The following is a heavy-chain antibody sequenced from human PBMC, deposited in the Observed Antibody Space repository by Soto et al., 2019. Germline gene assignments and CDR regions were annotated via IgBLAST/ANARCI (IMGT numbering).Heavy chain of an antibody. V-gene: IGHV4-4*07. J-gene: IGHJ6*02. CDR3: ARIPMYCSGGSCYSYGMDV. Sequence: TSETLSLTCTVSGGSISSYYWSWIRQPAGKGLEWIGRIYTSGSTNYNPSLKSRVTMSVDTSKNQFSLKLSSVTAADTAVYYCARIPMYCSGGSCYSYGMDVWGQGTTVTVSS. CDR1: GGSISSYY. D-gene: IGHD2-15*01. CDR2: IYTSGST.